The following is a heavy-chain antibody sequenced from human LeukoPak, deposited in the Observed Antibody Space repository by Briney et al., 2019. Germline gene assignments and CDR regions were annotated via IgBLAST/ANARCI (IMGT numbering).Heavy chain of an antibody. J-gene: IGHJ4*02. D-gene: IGHD3-10*01. V-gene: IGHV1-18*01. CDR3: ARNRTGTFDF. CDR2: ISGDSYDT. Sequence: ASVKVSCKASGYSFLYYGINWVRQAPGQGVEWMGWISGDSYDTKYEQKLHGRVTITTDTSTSTAYMELRSLRSDDTAVYYCARNRTGTFDFWGQGTLVTVSS. CDR1: GYSFLYYG.